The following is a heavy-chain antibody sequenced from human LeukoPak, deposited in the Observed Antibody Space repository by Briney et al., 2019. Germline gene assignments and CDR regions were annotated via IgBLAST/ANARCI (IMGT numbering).Heavy chain of an antibody. CDR2: IDYSGGAT. V-gene: IGHV3-23*01. CDR1: GFTFNNYV. D-gene: IGHD2-2*01. J-gene: IGHJ4*02. Sequence: PGGSLRLSCAASGFTFNNYVMSWVRQAPGKGLEWVSGIDYSGGATNYADSVQGRFTVSRDNSKNTLYLQMNNLRAEDTAVYYCARVKYGAYFDYWGQGTLVIVSS. CDR3: ARVKYGAYFDY.